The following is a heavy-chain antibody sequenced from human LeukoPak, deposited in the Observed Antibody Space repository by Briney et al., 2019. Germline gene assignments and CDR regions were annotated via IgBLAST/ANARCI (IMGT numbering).Heavy chain of an antibody. D-gene: IGHD5-18*01. J-gene: IGHJ6*02. CDR3: ARTPGGRIQLWLPFYYGMDV. CDR2: IYYSGST. V-gene: IGHV4-61*05. Sequence: PSETLSLTCTVSGGSISSSSYYWGWIRQPPGKGLEWIGYIYYSGSTNYNPSLKSRVTISVDTSKNQFSLKLSSVTAADTAVYYCARTPGGRIQLWLPFYYGMDVWGQGTTVTVSS. CDR1: GGSISSSSYY.